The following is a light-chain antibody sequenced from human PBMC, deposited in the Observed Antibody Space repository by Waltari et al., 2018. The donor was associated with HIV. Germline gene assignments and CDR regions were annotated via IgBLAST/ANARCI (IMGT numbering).Light chain of an antibody. CDR2: WAS. CDR1: RTLYFNSNNQNY. CDR3: QQYYTIDST. Sequence: IVMTQSPDSLPVSLGERATINCRSSRTLYFNSNNQNYLAWYQQKPGQSPKVLIYWASTRASGVPGRFSGSGSGTDFNLTISSLQADDVAVYYYQQYYTIDSTFGGGTKVEIK. V-gene: IGKV4-1*01. J-gene: IGKJ4*01.